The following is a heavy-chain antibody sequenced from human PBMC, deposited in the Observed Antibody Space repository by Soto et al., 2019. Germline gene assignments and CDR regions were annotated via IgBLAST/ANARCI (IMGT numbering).Heavy chain of an antibody. CDR1: GFTFRNYE. V-gene: IGHV3-13*05. J-gene: IGHJ6*02. Sequence: EVQLVESGGGLVQPGGSLRLSCEASGFTFRNYEMHWVRQGTGKGLEWVSGISAAGDPDYADSVEGRFTISRENAQNSFFLQMNSLRVGDTAVYYCARTARDFYGLDVWGQGTTVIVSS. CDR3: ARTARDFYGLDV. CDR2: ISAAGDP. D-gene: IGHD2-21*02.